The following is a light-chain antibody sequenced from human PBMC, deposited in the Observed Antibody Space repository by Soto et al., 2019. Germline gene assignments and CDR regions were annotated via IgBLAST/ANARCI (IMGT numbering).Light chain of an antibody. CDR1: RSISNY. CDR2: ASV. CDR3: QQSYNTPYT. Sequence: DIQMTQSPSSLSVSVGDKVTITCRASRSISNYLNWYQQKPGKAPELLIYASVNLQSGVPSMFSGSGSGTDFTLTINSLQPDDFATYYCQQSYNTPYTCGQGTKLEI. V-gene: IGKV1-39*01. J-gene: IGKJ2*01.